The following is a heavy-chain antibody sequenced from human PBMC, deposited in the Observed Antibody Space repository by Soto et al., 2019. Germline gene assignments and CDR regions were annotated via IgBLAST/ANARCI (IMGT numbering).Heavy chain of an antibody. CDR3: ARRGRGDILTGYYTNWFDP. CDR2: IYYSGST. V-gene: IGHV4-39*01. D-gene: IGHD3-9*01. Sequence: SETLSLSFTVSGGPISSSSYYWGWIREPPWKGLEWIGSIYYSGSTYYNPSLKIRFTISVDTSKNQFSLKMSSVTAADTAVYYCARRGRGDILTGYYTNWFDPWGQGTLVPVSS. J-gene: IGHJ5*02. CDR1: GGPISSSSYY.